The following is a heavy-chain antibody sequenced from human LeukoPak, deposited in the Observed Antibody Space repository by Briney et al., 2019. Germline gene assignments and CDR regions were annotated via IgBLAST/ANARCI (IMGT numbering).Heavy chain of an antibody. CDR3: AKIHDILTGYSQYTYYFDY. Sequence: KTGGSLRLSCAASGFTFSSYAMSWVRQAPGKGLEWVSGIADSGGSTYYADSVKGRFTISRDNSKNTLHLQMNSLRAEDTAVYYCAKIHDILTGYSQYTYYFDYWGQGTLVTVSP. D-gene: IGHD3-9*01. CDR2: IADSGGST. V-gene: IGHV3-23*01. CDR1: GFTFSSYA. J-gene: IGHJ4*02.